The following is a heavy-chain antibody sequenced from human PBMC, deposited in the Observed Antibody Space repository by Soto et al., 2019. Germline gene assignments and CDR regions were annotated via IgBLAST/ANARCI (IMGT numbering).Heavy chain of an antibody. Sequence: GASVKVSCKVSGYTLPELSMHWVRQAPGKGLEWMGGFDPEDGETIYAQKFQGRVTMTGGTSTDTAYTELSSLRSEDTAVYYCVVRDPYYFDYWGQGILVTVSS. D-gene: IGHD3-10*01. CDR3: VVRDPYYFDY. V-gene: IGHV1-24*01. J-gene: IGHJ4*02. CDR1: GYTLPELS. CDR2: FDPEDGET.